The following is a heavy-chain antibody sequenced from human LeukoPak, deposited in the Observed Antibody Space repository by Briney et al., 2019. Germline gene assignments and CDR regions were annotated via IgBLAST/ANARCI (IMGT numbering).Heavy chain of an antibody. J-gene: IGHJ4*01. CDR1: GYTFTGYY. CDR3: ARGLYSSGWSPDY. D-gene: IGHD6-19*01. V-gene: IGHV1-2*02. CDR2: INPNSGGT. Sequence: ASVKVSCKASGYTFTGYYMHWVRQAPGQGLEWMGWINPNSGGTNYAQKFQGRVTMTRDTSISTAYMELSRLRSDDTAVYYCARGLYSSGWSPDYWGRGTLVTVSS.